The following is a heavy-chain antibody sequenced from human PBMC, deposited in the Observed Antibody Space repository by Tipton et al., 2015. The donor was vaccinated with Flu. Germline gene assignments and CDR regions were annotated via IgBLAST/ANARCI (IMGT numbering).Heavy chain of an antibody. CDR3: ARDRGYSYGYSFDY. CDR2: IYYSGST. D-gene: IGHD5-18*01. CDR1: GGSISSYY. J-gene: IGHJ4*02. Sequence: LRLSCTVSGGSISSYYWSWIRQPPGKGLEWIGYIYYSGSTNYNPSLKSRVTISVDTSKNQFSLKLSSVTAADTAVYYCARDRGYSYGYSFDYWGQGTLVTVSS. V-gene: IGHV4-59*01.